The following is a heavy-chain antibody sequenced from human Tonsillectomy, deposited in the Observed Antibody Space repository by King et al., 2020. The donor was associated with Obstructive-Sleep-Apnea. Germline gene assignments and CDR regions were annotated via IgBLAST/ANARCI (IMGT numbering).Heavy chain of an antibody. CDR2: IYYSGST. J-gene: IGHJ5*02. CDR1: CVSISSGAHY. Sequence: VQLQESGPGLVKPSQTLSPTCTVSCVSISSGAHYWSWIRQPPGKGLEWIGCIYYSGSTYYNPSLKNRVTISVGRAKNHFSLRLGSVTAADTAVYYCARDQALGWFDPWGQGILVTVSS. CDR3: ARDQALGWFDP. V-gene: IGHV4-31*03.